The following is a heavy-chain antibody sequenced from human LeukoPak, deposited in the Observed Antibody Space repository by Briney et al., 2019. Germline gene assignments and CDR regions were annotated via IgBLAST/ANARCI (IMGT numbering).Heavy chain of an antibody. Sequence: SETLSLTCAVYGGSFSGYYWSWIRQPPGKGLEWIGEINHSGSTNYNPSLKSRVTISVDTSKNQFSLKLSSVTAADTAVYYCARGGVTYCSGGSCYVNWFDPWGQGTLVTVSS. V-gene: IGHV4-34*01. D-gene: IGHD2-15*01. CDR2: INHSGST. CDR3: ARGGVTYCSGGSCYVNWFDP. CDR1: GGSFSGYY. J-gene: IGHJ5*02.